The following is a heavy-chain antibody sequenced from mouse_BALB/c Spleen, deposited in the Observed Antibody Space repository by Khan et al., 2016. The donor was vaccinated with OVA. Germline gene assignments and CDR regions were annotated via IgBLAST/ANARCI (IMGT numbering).Heavy chain of an antibody. J-gene: IGHJ1*01. D-gene: IGHD2-3*01. CDR2: INTYSGVP. CDR3: SSAYGYCWYFDV. Sequence: QVQLKQSGPELKKPGETVRISCKASGYTFTTAGMQWVQKTPGKGLKWIGWINTYSGVPTYAEDFKGRFVFSLETSASTAYLQITNLKNEDTATYFYSSAYGYCWYFDVWGAGTTVTVSS. V-gene: IGHV9-4*02. CDR1: GYTFTTAG.